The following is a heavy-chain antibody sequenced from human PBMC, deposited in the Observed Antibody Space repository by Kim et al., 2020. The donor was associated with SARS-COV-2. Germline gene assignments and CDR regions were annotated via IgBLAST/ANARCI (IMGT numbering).Heavy chain of an antibody. CDR2: IIPIFGTA. V-gene: IGHV1-69*13. CDR1: GGTFSSYA. CDR3: ARAHLIAVAGTVSYYGMDV. J-gene: IGHJ6*02. Sequence: SVKVSCKASGGTFSSYAISWVRQAPGQGLEWMGGIIPIFGTANYAQKFQGRVTITADESTSTAYMELSSLRSEDTAVYYCARAHLIAVAGTVSYYGMDVWGQGTTVTVSS. D-gene: IGHD6-19*01.